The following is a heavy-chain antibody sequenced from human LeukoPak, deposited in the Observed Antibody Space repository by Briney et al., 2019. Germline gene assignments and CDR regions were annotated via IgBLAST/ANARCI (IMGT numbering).Heavy chain of an antibody. J-gene: IGHJ6*03. V-gene: IGHV4-4*07. CDR3: AREFSNYDFWSKGQSHYYYYMDV. CDR1: GGSISSYY. Sequence: PSETLSLTCTVSGGSISSYYWSWIRQPAGKGLEWIGRIDTSGNTNYKPSLKSRVTISVDTSKNQFSLKLSSVTAADTAVYYCAREFSNYDFWSKGQSHYYYYMDVWGKGTTVTVSS. CDR2: IDTSGNT. D-gene: IGHD3-3*01.